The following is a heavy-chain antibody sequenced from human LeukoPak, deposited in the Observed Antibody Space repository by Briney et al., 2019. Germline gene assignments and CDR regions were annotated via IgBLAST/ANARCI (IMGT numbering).Heavy chain of an antibody. CDR2: IYSGGST. CDR3: ARDLRDGYNLGYYFDY. D-gene: IGHD5-24*01. J-gene: IGHJ4*02. CDR1: GFTVGSNY. V-gene: IGHV3-66*02. Sequence: GGSLRLSCAASGFTVGSNYMSWVRQAPGKGLEWVSVIYSGGSTYYADSVKGRFTISRDNSKNTLYLQMNSLRAEDTAVYYCARDLRDGYNLGYYFDYWGQGTLVTVSS.